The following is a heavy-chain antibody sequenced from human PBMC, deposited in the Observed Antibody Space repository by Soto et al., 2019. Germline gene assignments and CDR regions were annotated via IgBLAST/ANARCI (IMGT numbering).Heavy chain of an antibody. CDR2: ISSSGSTI. D-gene: IGHD3-3*01. V-gene: IGHV3-11*01. J-gene: IGHJ4*02. CDR1: GFTFSDYY. CDR3: ARDYYDFWSGPSGFDX. Sequence: GGSLRLSCAASGFTFSDYYMSWIRQAPGKGLEWVSYISSSGSTIYYADSVKGRFTISRDNAKNSLYLQMNSLRAEDTAVYYCARDYYDFWSGPSGFDXWGQGTLVTVSS.